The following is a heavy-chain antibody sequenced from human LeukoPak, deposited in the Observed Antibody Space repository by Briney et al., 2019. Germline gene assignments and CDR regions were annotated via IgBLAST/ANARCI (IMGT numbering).Heavy chain of an antibody. CDR3: ARVGAYYFDY. V-gene: IGHV1-69*04. CDR2: IIPIFGIA. D-gene: IGHD3-16*01. CDR1: GGTFSSYA. J-gene: IGHJ4*02. Sequence: SVKVSCKASGGTFSSYAISWVRQAPEQGLEWMGRIIPIFGIANYAQKFQGRVTITADKSTSTAYMELSSLRSEDTAVYYCARVGAYYFDYWGQGTLVTVSS.